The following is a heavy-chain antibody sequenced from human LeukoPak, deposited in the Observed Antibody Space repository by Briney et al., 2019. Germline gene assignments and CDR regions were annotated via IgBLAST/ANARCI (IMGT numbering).Heavy chain of an antibody. CDR1: GYTFTSYG. J-gene: IGHJ6*02. V-gene: IGHV1-18*01. CDR3: VRSSSGWWDYYYGMDV. CDR2: ISAYNGNT. D-gene: IGHD6-19*01. Sequence: ASVKVSRKASGYTFTSYGISWVRQAPGQGLEWMGWISAYNGNTNYAQKLQGRVTMTTDTSTSTAYMELRSLRSDDTAVYYCVRSSSGWWDYYYGMDVWGQGTTVTVSS.